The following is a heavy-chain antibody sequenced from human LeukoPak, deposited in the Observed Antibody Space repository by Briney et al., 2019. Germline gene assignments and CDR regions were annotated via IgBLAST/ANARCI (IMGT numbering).Heavy chain of an antibody. CDR2: IYHSGST. CDR3: ASQSRDTAMTDFDY. CDR1: GGSISSGGYS. D-gene: IGHD5-18*01. Sequence: SQTLSLTCAVSGGSISSGGYSWSWIRQPPGKGLEWIGYIYHSGSTYYNPSLKSRVIISVDKSKNQFSLKLSSVTAADTAVYYCASQSRDTAMTDFDYWGQGTLVTVSS. V-gene: IGHV4-30-2*01. J-gene: IGHJ4*02.